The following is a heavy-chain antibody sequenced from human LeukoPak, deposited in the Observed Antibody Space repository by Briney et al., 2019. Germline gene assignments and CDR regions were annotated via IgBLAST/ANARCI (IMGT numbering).Heavy chain of an antibody. CDR3: ARRSGGDY. V-gene: IGHV3-7*01. J-gene: IGHJ4*02. CDR1: GFTFSKYW. CDR2: IKQDGSAK. Sequence: GGSLRLSCVASGFTFSKYWMTWVRQALGKGLAWVANIKQDGSAKYYMDSVKGRFAISRDNAKNSLYLQMNSLRAEDTAVYYCARRSGGDYWGQGTLVTVSS. D-gene: IGHD3-10*01.